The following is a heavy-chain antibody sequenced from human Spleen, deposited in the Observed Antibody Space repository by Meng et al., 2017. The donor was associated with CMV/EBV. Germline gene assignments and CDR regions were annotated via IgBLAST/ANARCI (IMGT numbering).Heavy chain of an antibody. V-gene: IGHV3-30*02. CDR2: IQYDEGNK. Sequence: QVRLVESGGGVGQPGGSLGLSCAASGFTFSESGMHWVRQAPGKGLEWVAFIQYDEGNKFYADSVKGRFTISRDTSKNTLYLQMDSLRLDDTAIYYCVKDNPVCHSWGQGTLVTVSS. J-gene: IGHJ4*02. CDR1: GFTFSESG. CDR3: VKDNPVCHS.